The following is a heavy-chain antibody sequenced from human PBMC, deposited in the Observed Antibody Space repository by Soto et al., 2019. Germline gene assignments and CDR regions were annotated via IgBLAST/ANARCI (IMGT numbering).Heavy chain of an antibody. V-gene: IGHV3-23*01. J-gene: IGHJ4*02. CDR1: GYTFSSYA. Sequence: EVQLLESGGGLVQPGGSLRLSCAASGYTFSSYAMSWVRQAPGKGLEWVSAISGSGGSTYYADSVKGRFTISRDNSKNTLFLQMNSLRAEDTAVYYCAKESTMVTASHYWGQGSLVTDSS. CDR2: ISGSGGST. D-gene: IGHD5-18*01. CDR3: AKESTMVTASHY.